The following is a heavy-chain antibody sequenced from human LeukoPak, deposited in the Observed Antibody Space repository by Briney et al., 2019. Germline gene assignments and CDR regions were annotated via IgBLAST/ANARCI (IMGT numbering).Heavy chain of an antibody. CDR3: AREQGDYPNYYYSMDV. V-gene: IGHV4-39*07. D-gene: IGHD4-17*01. J-gene: IGHJ6*02. Sequence: PSETLSLTCTVSGGSISSGGYYWGWIRQPPGKGLEWIGSIYYSGSTYYNPSLKSRVTISVDTSKNQFSLKLSSVTAADTAVYYCAREQGDYPNYYYSMDVWGQGTTVTVSS. CDR1: GGSISSGGYY. CDR2: IYYSGST.